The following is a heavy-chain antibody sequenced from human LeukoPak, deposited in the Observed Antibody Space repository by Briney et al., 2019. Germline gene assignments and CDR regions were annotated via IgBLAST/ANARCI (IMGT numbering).Heavy chain of an antibody. CDR3: ARDRGTVGYGMDV. V-gene: IGHV4-61*01. CDR1: GGSISSSSYY. CDR2: IYYSGST. Sequence: SETLSLTCTVSGGSISSSSYYWGWIRQPPGKGLEWIGYIYYSGSTNYNPSLKSRVTISVDTSKNQFSLKLSSVTAADTAVYYCARDRGTVGYGMDVWGQGTTVTVSS. D-gene: IGHD3-16*01. J-gene: IGHJ6*02.